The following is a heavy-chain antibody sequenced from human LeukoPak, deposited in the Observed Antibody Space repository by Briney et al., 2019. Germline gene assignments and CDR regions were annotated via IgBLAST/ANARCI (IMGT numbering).Heavy chain of an antibody. CDR2: INAGNGNT. V-gene: IGHV1-3*01. D-gene: IGHD3-22*01. Sequence: VASVKVSCKASGYTFTSYAMHWVRQAPGQRLEWMGWINAGNGNTKYSQKFQGRVTITRDTSASTAYMELSGLRSEDTAVYYCARHDYDSSGYYGPSDYWGQGTLVTVSS. CDR1: GYTFTSYA. J-gene: IGHJ4*02. CDR3: ARHDYDSSGYYGPSDY.